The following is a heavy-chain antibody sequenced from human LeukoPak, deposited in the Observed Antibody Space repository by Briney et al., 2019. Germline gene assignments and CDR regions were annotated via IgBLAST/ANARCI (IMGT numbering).Heavy chain of an antibody. D-gene: IGHD2-2*01. V-gene: IGHV3-48*01. CDR3: AREEEYQLLGSFDY. CDR2: ISSSSSTI. Sequence: GGSLRLSCAASGFTFSSYSMNWVRQAPGKGLEWVSYISSSSSTIYYADSVKGRFTISRDNAKNSLYLQMNSLRAEDTAVYYCAREEEYQLLGSFDYWGQGTLVTVSS. J-gene: IGHJ4*02. CDR1: GFTFSSYS.